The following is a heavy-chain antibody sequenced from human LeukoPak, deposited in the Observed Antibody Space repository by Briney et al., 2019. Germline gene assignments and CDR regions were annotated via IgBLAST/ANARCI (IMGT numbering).Heavy chain of an antibody. CDR3: AKASSGYYWTY. CDR2: ISGSGGST. D-gene: IGHD3-22*01. Sequence: PGGSLRLSCAASGFTFNNYAMSWVRQAPGKGLEWVSAISGSGGSTYYADSVKGRFTISRDNSKNTLYLQMNSLRAEDTAVYYCAKASSGYYWTYWGQGTLVTVSS. J-gene: IGHJ4*02. CDR1: GFTFNNYA. V-gene: IGHV3-23*01.